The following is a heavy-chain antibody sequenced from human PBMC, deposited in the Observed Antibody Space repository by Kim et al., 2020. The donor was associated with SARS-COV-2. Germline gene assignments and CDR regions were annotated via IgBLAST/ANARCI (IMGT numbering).Heavy chain of an antibody. Sequence: GGSLRLSCAASGFTFSSYGMHWVRQAPGKGLEWVAVISYDGSNKYYADSVKGRFTISRDNSKNTLYLQMNSLRAEDTAVYYCAKDAGGTRGEPDSYYYYGMDVGGQGTTVTVSS. V-gene: IGHV3-30*18. CDR1: GFTFSSYG. J-gene: IGHJ6*02. D-gene: IGHD1-1*01. CDR3: AKDAGGTRGEPDSYYYYGMDV. CDR2: ISYDGSNK.